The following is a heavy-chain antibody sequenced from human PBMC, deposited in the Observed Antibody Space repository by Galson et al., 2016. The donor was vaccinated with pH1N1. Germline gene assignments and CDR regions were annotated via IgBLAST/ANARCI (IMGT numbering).Heavy chain of an antibody. CDR1: GGSISSDNYY. CDR3: AREYSGYDWEGERFDL. V-gene: IGHV4-61*02. J-gene: IGHJ3*01. CDR2: IYRSGTT. Sequence: LSLTCTVSGGSISSDNYYWTWIRQPAGKGLEWIGRIYRSGTTIYNPSLKSRVTFSLDTSRNNFSLRLNSVTAADMAVYHCAREYSGYDWEGERFDLWGQGTVVPVSS. D-gene: IGHD5-12*01.